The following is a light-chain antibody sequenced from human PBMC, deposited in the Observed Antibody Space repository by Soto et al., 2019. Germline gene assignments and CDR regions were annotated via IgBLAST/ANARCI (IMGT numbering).Light chain of an antibody. CDR3: QQYGGAPWT. V-gene: IGKV3-20*01. J-gene: IGKJ1*01. CDR2: GAS. CDR1: QSVSSSY. Sequence: EIVLTQSPGTLSLSPGERATLSCRASQSVSSSYLAWYQQKPGQAPRLLIYGASSRATGIPDRFSGSGSGTDFTLTISRLEPEDVAVYYCQQYGGAPWTFGQGTKVEIK.